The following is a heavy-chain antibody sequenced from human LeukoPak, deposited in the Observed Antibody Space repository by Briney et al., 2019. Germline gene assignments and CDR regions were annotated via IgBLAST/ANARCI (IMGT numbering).Heavy chain of an antibody. CDR3: CLNPWGSGYPDY. Sequence: ASVKVSCKASGYTFTGYYMHWVRQAPGQGLEWMGWINPNSGGTNYAQKFQGRVTMTRDTSISTAYMELSRLRSDDTAVYYCCLNPWGSGYPDYWGQGTLVTVSS. J-gene: IGHJ4*02. D-gene: IGHD3-22*01. V-gene: IGHV1-2*02. CDR2: INPNSGGT. CDR1: GYTFTGYY.